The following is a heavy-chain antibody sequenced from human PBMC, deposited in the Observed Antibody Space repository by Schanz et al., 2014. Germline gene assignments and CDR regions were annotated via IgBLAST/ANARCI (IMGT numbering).Heavy chain of an antibody. D-gene: IGHD1-26*01. Sequence: VQLVESGGGLIQPGGSLRLSCAVSGFTVSSNYMSWVRQAPGKGLEWVAAINQAASVQYYVDSVRGRFTISRDNAKNSLFLQMNSLRAEDTAKYYCARDGAGRAPDAFDIWGQGTMVTVSS. V-gene: IGHV3-7*03. CDR1: GFTVSSNY. CDR2: INQAASVQ. J-gene: IGHJ3*02. CDR3: ARDGAGRAPDAFDI.